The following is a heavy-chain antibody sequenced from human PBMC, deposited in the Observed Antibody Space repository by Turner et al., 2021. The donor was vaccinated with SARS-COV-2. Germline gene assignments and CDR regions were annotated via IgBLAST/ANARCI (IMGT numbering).Heavy chain of an antibody. CDR1: GFSFSSYG. D-gene: IGHD6-13*01. CDR3: ARGPTDSSSWMGYYFDY. Sequence: QVQLVESGGGVVQPGRSLRLSCAASGFSFSSYGMHWVRHAPGKGLEWLAVIWYDGSKKYYADSVKGRFTISSDNSKNTLYLQTNSLRAEDTAVYYCARGPTDSSSWMGYYFDYWGQGTLVTVSS. J-gene: IGHJ4*02. V-gene: IGHV3-33*01. CDR2: IWYDGSKK.